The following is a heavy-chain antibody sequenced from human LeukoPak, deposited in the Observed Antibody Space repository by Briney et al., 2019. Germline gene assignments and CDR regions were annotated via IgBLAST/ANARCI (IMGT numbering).Heavy chain of an antibody. CDR3: ATDSYHDNNGYYKKY. V-gene: IGHV1-2*02. CDR1: GHTFTGYF. D-gene: IGHD3-22*01. Sequence: ASVKVSCKASGHTFTGYFIHWVRQAPGQGLDWMGWVNPDNGDTNYDDTKYAQKFQGRVSMTRDTSISTVYMELSSLRSDDTVMYYCATDSYHDNNGYYKKYWGQGTLVTVSS. J-gene: IGHJ4*02. CDR2: VNPDNGDT.